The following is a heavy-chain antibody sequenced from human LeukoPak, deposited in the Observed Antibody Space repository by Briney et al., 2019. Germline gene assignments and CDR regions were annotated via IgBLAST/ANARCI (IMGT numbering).Heavy chain of an antibody. CDR3: ARIIELTGHFEY. D-gene: IGHD3-9*01. J-gene: IGHJ4*02. CDR2: IYHSGTT. V-gene: IGHV4-38-2*02. Sequence: SETLSLTCTVSGSSISSNYYWGWIRQPPGKGLEWIGSIYHSGTTHYNPSLKSRLTISVDTSKNQFSLRLSSVTAADTAVYYCARIIELTGHFEYWGQGTLVTVSS. CDR1: GSSISSNYY.